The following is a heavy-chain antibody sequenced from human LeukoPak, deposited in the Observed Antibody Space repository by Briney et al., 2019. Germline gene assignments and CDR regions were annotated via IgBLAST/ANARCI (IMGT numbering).Heavy chain of an antibody. J-gene: IGHJ3*02. CDR2: ISGSGGNT. CDR3: AKLRSGTTGNVEI. CDR1: GFTFRSHD. D-gene: IGHD1-26*01. V-gene: IGHV3-23*01. Sequence: PGGSLRLSCAASGFTFRSHDMSWVRQAPGKGLEWVSAISGSGGNTYYADSVKGRFTISRDNSKNTLYLQMNSLRAEDSAAYYCAKLRSGTTGNVEIWGQGTMVTVSS.